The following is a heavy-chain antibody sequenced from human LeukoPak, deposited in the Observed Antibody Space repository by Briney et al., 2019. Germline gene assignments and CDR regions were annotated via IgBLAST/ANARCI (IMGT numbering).Heavy chain of an antibody. V-gene: IGHV1-69*06. CDR2: IIPIFGTA. J-gene: IGHJ4*02. Sequence: GASVKVSCKASGGTFSSYAISWVRQAPGQGLEWMGGIIPIFGTANYAQKFQGRVTITADKSTSTAYMELSSLRSEDTAVYYCARDRDGYNWPYWGQGTLVTVSS. D-gene: IGHD5-24*01. CDR1: GGTFSSYA. CDR3: ARDRDGYNWPY.